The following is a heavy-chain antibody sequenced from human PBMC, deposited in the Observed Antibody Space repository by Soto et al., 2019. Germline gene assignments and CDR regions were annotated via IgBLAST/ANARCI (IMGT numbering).Heavy chain of an antibody. CDR3: ARTGDYRVDY. CDR1: GDSVSSKSAA. V-gene: IGHV6-1*01. CDR2: TYYRSKWSS. D-gene: IGHD7-27*01. Sequence: SQTLSLTCAISGDSVSSKSAAWHWIRQSPSRGLEWLGRTYYRSKWSSNYAVSVQSRITINPDTSKNQFSLQLRSVTPDDTAMYYCARTGDYRVDYWGQGTLVTVAS. J-gene: IGHJ4*02.